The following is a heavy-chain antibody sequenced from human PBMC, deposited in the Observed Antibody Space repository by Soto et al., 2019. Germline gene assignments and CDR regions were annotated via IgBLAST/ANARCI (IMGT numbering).Heavy chain of an antibody. V-gene: IGHV1-2*04. J-gene: IGHJ4*02. CDR2: INPNSGGT. D-gene: IGHD5-12*01. Sequence: QVQLVQSGAEVKKPGASVKVSCKASGYTFTGYYMHWVRQAPGQGLEWMGWINPNSGGTNYAQKFQGWVTMTRDTPISHAYLGLTRLRSDAKAVYYCARPDIVATTLDYWGQGTLVTVSS. CDR3: ARPDIVATTLDY. CDR1: GYTFTGYY.